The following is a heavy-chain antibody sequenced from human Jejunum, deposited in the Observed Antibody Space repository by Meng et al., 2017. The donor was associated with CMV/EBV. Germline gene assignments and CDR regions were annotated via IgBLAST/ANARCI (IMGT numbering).Heavy chain of an antibody. CDR3: ARLAAGISWFDP. V-gene: IGHV4-31*02. CDR2: IYHSGST. CDR1: GGAMTSGGCY. Sequence: TVAGGAMTSGGCYWSGSRQHPGKGLEWIGYIYHSGSTYYNPSRQSRATISIDTSKNQFSLKLSSVTAADTAVYYCARLAAGISWFDPWGQGSLVTVSS. D-gene: IGHD6-19*01. J-gene: IGHJ5*02.